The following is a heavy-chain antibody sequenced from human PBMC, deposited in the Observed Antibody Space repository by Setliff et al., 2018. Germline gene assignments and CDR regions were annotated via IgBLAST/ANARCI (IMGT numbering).Heavy chain of an antibody. D-gene: IGHD6-13*01. CDR1: GGTFKNHA. V-gene: IGHV1-69*13. J-gene: IGHJ6*02. Sequence: EASVKVSCKTSGGTFKNHAIRWVRQAPGQGLEWMGGTIPMFDRPNYAQKFQGRVAITADESTNPAYIEIRSLRSEDTAVYYCARGNMDVVAAGGKYSGMDVWGQGTTVTVSS. CDR3: ARGNMDVVAAGGKYSGMDV. CDR2: TIPMFDRP.